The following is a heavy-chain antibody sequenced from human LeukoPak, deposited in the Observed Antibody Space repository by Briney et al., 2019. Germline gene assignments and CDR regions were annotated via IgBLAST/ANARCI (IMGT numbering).Heavy chain of an antibody. V-gene: IGHV3-30*02. Sequence: GGSLRLSCAASGFIFKTYGMHWVRQAPGKGLEWVAFIWYDGNKQYYADSAKGRFTISRDNSKNTLFLQTNSLRDEDTAVYYCARDYYESSGYYPWNYWGQGTLVTVSS. CDR2: IWYDGNKQ. J-gene: IGHJ4*02. CDR3: ARDYYESSGYYPWNY. CDR1: GFIFKTYG. D-gene: IGHD3-22*01.